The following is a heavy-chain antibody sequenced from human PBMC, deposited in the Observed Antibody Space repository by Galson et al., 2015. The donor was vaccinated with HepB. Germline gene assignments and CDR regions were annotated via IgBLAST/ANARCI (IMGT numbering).Heavy chain of an antibody. CDR1: GDSVSSNTAV. Sequence: CAISGDSVSSNTAVWNGIRQPPSRGLEWQGRIYYRSKWYNDYAESGKSRVAVNPATSKNHFYMQLNSVTPEDTAIYYCVRTYYYGSGSDPFDYWCQGTRVTVSS. J-gene: IGHJ4*02. CDR2: IYYRSKWYN. V-gene: IGHV6-1*01. D-gene: IGHD3-10*01. CDR3: VRTYYYGSGSDPFDY.